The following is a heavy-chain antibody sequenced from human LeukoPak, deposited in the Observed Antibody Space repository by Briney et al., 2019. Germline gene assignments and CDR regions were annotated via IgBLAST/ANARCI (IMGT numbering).Heavy chain of an antibody. J-gene: IGHJ6*04. Sequence: GGSLRLSCAASGFTFSSYGMHWVRQAPGKGLEWVAFIRYDGSNKYYADSVKGRFTISRDNSENTLYLQMNSLRGEDTAVYYCARDGTPIYSSGWVCMDVWGKGTTVTISS. D-gene: IGHD6-25*01. V-gene: IGHV3-30*02. CDR3: ARDGTPIYSSGWVCMDV. CDR1: GFTFSSYG. CDR2: IRYDGSNK.